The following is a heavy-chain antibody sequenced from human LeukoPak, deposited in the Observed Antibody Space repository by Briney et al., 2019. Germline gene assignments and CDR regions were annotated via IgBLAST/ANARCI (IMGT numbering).Heavy chain of an antibody. Sequence: ASVKVSCKASGYTFTSYGISWVRQAPGQGLEWMGWISAYNGNTNYAQKLQGRVTMTTDTSTSTAYMELRSLRSDDTAVYYCARVRGNYCSGGSCYVDYWGQGTLVTVSS. CDR3: ARVRGNYCSGGSCYVDY. CDR1: GYTFTSYG. V-gene: IGHV1-18*01. D-gene: IGHD2-15*01. J-gene: IGHJ4*02. CDR2: ISAYNGNT.